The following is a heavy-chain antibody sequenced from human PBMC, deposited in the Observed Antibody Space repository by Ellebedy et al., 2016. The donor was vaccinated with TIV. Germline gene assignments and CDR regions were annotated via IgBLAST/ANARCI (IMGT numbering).Heavy chain of an antibody. CDR3: ADEASRGDLFEGAFQV. CDR1: GFTFTSYN. Sequence: GESLKISCAASGFTFTSYNMNWVRRTPGRGLEWVSSISGSGHTSFYADPVKGRFTISRDNSRRTVSLQMNSLRVDDTGIYYCADEASRGDLFEGAFQVWGQGAVVTVSS. CDR2: ISGSGHTS. V-gene: IGHV3-23*01. D-gene: IGHD4-17*01. J-gene: IGHJ3*01.